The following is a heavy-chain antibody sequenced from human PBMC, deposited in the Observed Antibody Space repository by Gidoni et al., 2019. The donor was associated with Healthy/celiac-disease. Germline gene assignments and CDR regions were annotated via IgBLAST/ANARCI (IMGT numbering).Heavy chain of an antibody. J-gene: IGHJ6*02. D-gene: IGHD3-9*01. Sequence: QVQLVESGGGVVQPGRSLRLPCAASGFTFRSYAMHWVRQAPGKGLEWVAVISYDGSNKYYADSVKGRFTISRDNSKNTLFLQMNSLRAEDTAVYYCARTYYDILTGYYSHYYYYGMDVWGQGTTVTVSS. CDR3: ARTYYDILTGYYSHYYYYGMDV. CDR2: ISYDGSNK. CDR1: GFTFRSYA. V-gene: IGHV3-30-3*01.